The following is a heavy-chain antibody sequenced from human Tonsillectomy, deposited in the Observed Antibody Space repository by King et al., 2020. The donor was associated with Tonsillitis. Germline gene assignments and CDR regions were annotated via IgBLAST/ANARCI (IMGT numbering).Heavy chain of an antibody. CDR3: ATISSACVPQPFDY. V-gene: IGHV7-4-1*02. J-gene: IGHJ4*02. Sequence: QLVQSGSELKKPGASVKVSCKASGYTFNRFAMNWVRQAPGQELEWMGWINTNTGNPTYAQGFTGRFVFSLDTSVSTAYLQISSLKAEDTGVYYCATISSACVPQPFDYWRQGTLVNVSS. CDR1: GYTFNRFA. CDR2: INTNTGNP. D-gene: IGHD6-13*01.